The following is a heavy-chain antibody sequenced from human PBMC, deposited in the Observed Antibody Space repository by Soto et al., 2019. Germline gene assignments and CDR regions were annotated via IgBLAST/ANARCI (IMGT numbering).Heavy chain of an antibody. CDR2: ISPNSGVT. J-gene: IGHJ4*02. Sequence: ASVKVSCTASGYTFTDYYIHWVRQAPGQGLEWMGWISPNSGVTNYAQKFQGRVTMTRDTSITTAYMELSRLRSDDTAVYYCAREASLSGYSSARELDYWGQGILVTVSS. CDR1: GYTFTDYY. CDR3: AREASLSGYSSARELDY. V-gene: IGHV1-2*02. D-gene: IGHD6-25*01.